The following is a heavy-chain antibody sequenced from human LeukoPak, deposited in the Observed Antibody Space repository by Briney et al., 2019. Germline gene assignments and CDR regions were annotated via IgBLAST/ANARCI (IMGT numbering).Heavy chain of an antibody. V-gene: IGHV4-39*01. CDR2: IFYTGNT. CDR3: ARQSSGYYYGWFDP. D-gene: IGHD3-22*01. J-gene: IGHJ5*02. Sequence: SETLSLACTVSGGSILDSTYYWAWIRQPPGKGLEWIATIFYTGNTHYNPSLKSRVTMSVDTVKNQFSLNLNSVTAADTAVYYCARQSSGYYYGWFDPWGQGTLVTVSS. CDR1: GGSILDSTYY.